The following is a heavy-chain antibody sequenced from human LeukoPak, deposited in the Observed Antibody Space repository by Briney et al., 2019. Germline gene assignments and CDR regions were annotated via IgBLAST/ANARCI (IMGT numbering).Heavy chain of an antibody. D-gene: IGHD6-19*01. CDR2: IKQDGSEK. Sequence: GGSLRLSCAASGFTFSSYWMSWVRQAPGKGLEWVANIKQDGSEKYYVDSVKGRFTISRDNAKSSLYLQMNSLRAEDTAVYYCARNASSGWPAPYFDYWGQGTLVTVSS. V-gene: IGHV3-7*01. J-gene: IGHJ4*02. CDR3: ARNASSGWPAPYFDY. CDR1: GFTFSSYW.